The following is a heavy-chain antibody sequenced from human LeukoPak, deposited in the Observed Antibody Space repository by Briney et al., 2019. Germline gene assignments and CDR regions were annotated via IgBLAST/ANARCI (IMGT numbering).Heavy chain of an antibody. CDR2: INSDGSST. Sequence: GGSLRLSCAASGFTLSSYWMQWVRHAPGKGVVWVSRINSDGSSTKYADSEKGRFTISRDNAKNTLYLQMNSLRAEDTAVYYCARVPGQTTLDAFDIWGQGTMVTVSS. D-gene: IGHD4-11*01. CDR3: ARVPGQTTLDAFDI. J-gene: IGHJ3*02. V-gene: IGHV3-74*01. CDR1: GFTLSSYW.